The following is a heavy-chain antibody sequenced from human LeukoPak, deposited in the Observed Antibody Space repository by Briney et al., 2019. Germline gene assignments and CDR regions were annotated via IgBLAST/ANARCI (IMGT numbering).Heavy chain of an antibody. CDR2: INHSGST. CDR1: GGSFSDYY. CDR3: ARDDGTLPYYYMDV. Sequence: SETLSLTCAVYGGSFSDYYWSWIRQPPRKGLEWIGEINHSGSTNYNPSLKSRVTISVDTFKNQFSLKLSSVTAEDTAVYYCARDDGTLPYYYMDVWGKGTTVTVSS. V-gene: IGHV4-34*01. J-gene: IGHJ6*03.